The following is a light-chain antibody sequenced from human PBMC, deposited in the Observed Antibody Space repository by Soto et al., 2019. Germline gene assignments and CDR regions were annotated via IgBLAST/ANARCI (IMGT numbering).Light chain of an antibody. CDR3: GAWDSRLSAYV. CDR1: SSNIGNNY. CDR2: DNK. J-gene: IGLJ1*01. Sequence: QSVLTQPPSVSAAPGQKVIISCSGSSSNIGNNYVSWYQQVPGTAPKLLIYDNKKRPSGIPDRFSGSKSGTSATLGITGLQTGDEADYYCGAWDSRLSAYVFGSGTKVTVL. V-gene: IGLV1-51*01.